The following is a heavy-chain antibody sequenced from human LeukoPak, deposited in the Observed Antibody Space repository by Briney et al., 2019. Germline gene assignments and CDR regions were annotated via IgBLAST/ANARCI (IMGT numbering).Heavy chain of an antibody. Sequence: GGSLRLSCAASGFTFSSYWMHWVRQAPGKGLVWVSRINTVGTGTDYVDSVKGRFTISRDNAKNTLYPQMNSLRVEDTAVYYCVRDSSGWYYNWFDPWGQGTLVTVSS. J-gene: IGHJ5*02. D-gene: IGHD6-19*01. CDR3: VRDSSGWYYNWFDP. CDR2: INTVGTGT. V-gene: IGHV3-74*01. CDR1: GFTFSSYW.